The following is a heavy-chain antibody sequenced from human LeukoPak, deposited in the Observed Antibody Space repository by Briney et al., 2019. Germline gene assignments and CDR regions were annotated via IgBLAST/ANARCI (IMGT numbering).Heavy chain of an antibody. CDR2: IWYDGSNK. V-gene: IGHV3-33*01. Sequence: PGRSLRLSCAASGFTFSNYGMHWVRQAPGKGLEWVAVIWYDGSNKYYADSVKGRFTISRDTSKNTLYLQMNSLRAEDTATYYCSRDSNIAVALDNWGQGTLVTVSS. D-gene: IGHD6-19*01. CDR3: SRDSNIAVALDN. CDR1: GFTFSNYG. J-gene: IGHJ4*02.